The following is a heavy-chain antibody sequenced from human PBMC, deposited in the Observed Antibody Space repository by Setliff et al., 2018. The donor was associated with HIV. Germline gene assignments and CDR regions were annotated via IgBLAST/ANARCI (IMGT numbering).Heavy chain of an antibody. D-gene: IGHD3-16*01. CDR3: AKVFAYGIDGFDI. J-gene: IGHJ3*02. CDR2: VGAVGAPT. CDR1: GFSFSTYA. Sequence: GGSLRLSCAASGFSFSTYAMGWVRQAPGKGLEWVSTVGAVGAPTHYAESVKGRFTISKDNSRDTLYLQMSSLREEDTAVYYCAKVFAYGIDGFDIWGQGTMVTVSS. V-gene: IGHV3-23*01.